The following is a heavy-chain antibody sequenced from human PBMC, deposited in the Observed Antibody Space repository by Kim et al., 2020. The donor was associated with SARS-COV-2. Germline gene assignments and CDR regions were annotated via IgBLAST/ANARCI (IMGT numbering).Heavy chain of an antibody. J-gene: IGHJ4*02. CDR3: VRLAHYGSASYYIDS. D-gene: IGHD3-10*01. V-gene: IGHV4-39*01. Sequence: NPSLQSRLSISVDTSKNQVSLKVGSVTAADTAVYYCVRLAHYGSASYYIDSWGRGTLVTVSS.